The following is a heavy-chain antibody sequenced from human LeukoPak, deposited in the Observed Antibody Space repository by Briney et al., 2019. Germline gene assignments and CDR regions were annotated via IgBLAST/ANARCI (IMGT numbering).Heavy chain of an antibody. CDR3: ARDSDYSGNGNGDWFDP. CDR1: GFRFTSFG. V-gene: IGHV1-18*04. J-gene: IGHJ5*02. Sequence: ASVKVSCKASGFRFTSFGVSWVRRAPGQGLGGRGGFGNYFGVTHYAEKFEDRVTMTIDTSTTTAYMELRSLRYDDTAVYYCARDSDYSGNGNGDWFDPWGQGTVVTVSS. D-gene: IGHD4-11*01. CDR2: FGNYFGVT.